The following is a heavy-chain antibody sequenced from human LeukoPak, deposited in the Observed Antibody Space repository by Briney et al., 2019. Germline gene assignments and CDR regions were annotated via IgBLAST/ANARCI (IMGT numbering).Heavy chain of an antibody. V-gene: IGHV4-59*01. D-gene: IGHD3-16*01. CDR1: GGSISGSY. CDR3: AWGSGAFDI. J-gene: IGHJ3*02. CDR2: IYYSGST. Sequence: PSETLSLTCTVSGGSISGSYWSWIRQPPGKGLEWIGYIYYSGSTNYNPSLKSRVTISVDTSKNQFSLKLSSVTAADTAVYYCAWGSGAFDIWGQGPLVTVSS.